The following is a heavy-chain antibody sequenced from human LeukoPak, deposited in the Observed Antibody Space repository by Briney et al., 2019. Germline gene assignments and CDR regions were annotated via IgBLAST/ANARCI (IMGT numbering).Heavy chain of an antibody. D-gene: IGHD3-10*01. J-gene: IGHJ5*02. V-gene: IGHV4-59*11. Sequence: SETLSLTCVVSGDSFSSHYWTWIRQSPGKGLEWIGYISYIGSTNYNPSLKSRVTISIDTSKNQFSLKLRSVTAADTAVYYCARDPSSFGGRFDPWGQGTLVAVSS. CDR1: GDSFSSHY. CDR3: ARDPSSFGGRFDP. CDR2: ISYIGST.